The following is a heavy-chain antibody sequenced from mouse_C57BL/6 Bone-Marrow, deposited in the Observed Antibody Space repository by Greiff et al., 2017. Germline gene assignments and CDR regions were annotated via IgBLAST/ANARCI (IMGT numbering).Heavy chain of an antibody. V-gene: IGHV1-22*01. CDR3: ARGNFWDGHYARDY. CDR2: INPNNGGT. Sequence: VQLQQSGPELVKPGASVKMSCKASGYTFTDYNMHWVKQSHGKSLEWIGYINPNNGGTSYNQKFKGKATLTVTKSSSTAYMELRSLTSEDSAVYYWARGNFWDGHYARDYWGQGTSVTVSS. J-gene: IGHJ4*01. CDR1: GYTFTDYN. D-gene: IGHD4-1*01.